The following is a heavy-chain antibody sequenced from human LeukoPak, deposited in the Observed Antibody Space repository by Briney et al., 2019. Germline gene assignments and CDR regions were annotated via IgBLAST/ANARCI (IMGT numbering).Heavy chain of an antibody. CDR1: GGSISSGSYC. CDR2: IHTSGNT. V-gene: IGHV4-61*09. CDR3: ARDTVIRGPGAFDI. Sequence: PSETLSLTCTVSGGSISSGSYCWSWIRQPAGKGLEWIGHIHTSGNTNYNPSLKSRVTMSVDTSKNQFSLKLSSVTAADTAMYYCARDTVIRGPGAFDIWGQGTMVTVSS. J-gene: IGHJ3*02. D-gene: IGHD3-10*01.